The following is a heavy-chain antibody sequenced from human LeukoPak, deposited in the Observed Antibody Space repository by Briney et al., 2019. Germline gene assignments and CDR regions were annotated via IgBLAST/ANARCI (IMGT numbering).Heavy chain of an antibody. V-gene: IGHV3-30*04. CDR3: ARDDYGFDP. Sequence: GGSLRLSCAASGFTFSNYGVHRVRQAPGKGLEWVAFISYDGSTKYNVDSVKGRFSISRDNSKNTLHLQMNNLRAEDTALYYCARDDYGFDPWGQGTLVTVSS. CDR1: GFTFSNYG. J-gene: IGHJ5*02. D-gene: IGHD4-17*01. CDR2: ISYDGSTK.